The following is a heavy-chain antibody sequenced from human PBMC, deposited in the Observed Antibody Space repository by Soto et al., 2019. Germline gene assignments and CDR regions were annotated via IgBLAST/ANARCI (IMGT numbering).Heavy chain of an antibody. D-gene: IGHD6-13*01. J-gene: IGHJ4*02. V-gene: IGHV3-49*03. CDR3: TRDIGIAAAGDLFDY. Sequence: PGGSLRLSCTASGFTFGDYAMSWFRQAPGKGLEWVGFIRSKAYGGTTEYAASVKGRFTISRDDSKSIAYLQMNSLKTEDTAVYYCTRDIGIAAAGDLFDYWGQGTLVTVSS. CDR1: GFTFGDYA. CDR2: IRSKAYGGTT.